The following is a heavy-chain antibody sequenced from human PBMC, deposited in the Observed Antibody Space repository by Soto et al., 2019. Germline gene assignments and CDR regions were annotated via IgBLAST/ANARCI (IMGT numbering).Heavy chain of an antibody. Sequence: PGESLKISCKGSGYSFTSYWISWVRQMPGKGLEWMGRIDPSDSYTNYSPSFQGHVTISADKSISTAYLQWSSLKASDTAMYYCARWRAVTDNYYYYGMDLSGQGPTVTVSS. D-gene: IGHD4-17*01. V-gene: IGHV5-10-1*01. CDR2: IDPSDSYT. CDR3: ARWRAVTDNYYYYGMDL. J-gene: IGHJ6*02. CDR1: GYSFTSYW.